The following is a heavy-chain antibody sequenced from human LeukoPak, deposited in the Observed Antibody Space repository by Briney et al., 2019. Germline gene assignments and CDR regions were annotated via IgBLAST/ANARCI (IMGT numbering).Heavy chain of an antibody. V-gene: IGHV3-23*01. Sequence: GGSLRLSCAASGFTFSSYGMSWVRQAPGKGLEWVSPISGSGGSTYYADSVKGRFTISRDNSKNTLYLQMNSLRAEDTAVYYCAKDSKIVGATFRSYHYMDVWGKGTAVTVSS. J-gene: IGHJ6*03. CDR3: AKDSKIVGATFRSYHYMDV. CDR2: ISGSGGST. D-gene: IGHD1-26*01. CDR1: GFTFSSYG.